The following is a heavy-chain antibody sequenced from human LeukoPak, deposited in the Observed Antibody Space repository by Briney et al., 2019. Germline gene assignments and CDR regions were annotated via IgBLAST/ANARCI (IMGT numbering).Heavy chain of an antibody. Sequence: GGSLRLSCAASGFTFSSYAMSWVRQAPGKGLEWVSPITGSDGSTYYADSVKGRFTISRDNSKHTLYLQMNSLRAEDTAIYYCARVAVTSDYWYFDLWGRGTLVTVFS. V-gene: IGHV3-23*01. CDR2: ITGSDGST. J-gene: IGHJ2*01. CDR1: GFTFSSYA. D-gene: IGHD4-17*01. CDR3: ARVAVTSDYWYFDL.